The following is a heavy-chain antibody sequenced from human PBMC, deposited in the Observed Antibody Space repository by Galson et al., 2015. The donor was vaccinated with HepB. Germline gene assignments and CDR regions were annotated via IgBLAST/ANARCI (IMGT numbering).Heavy chain of an antibody. Sequence: SLRLSCAASGFTFSSHWMHWVRQAPGKGLVWVSHINIDGTSTSYADSVKGRFTISRDNAKNTLYLQMNSLRAEDTAVYYCARGPTYYDFWTIDYWGQGTLVTVSS. V-gene: IGHV3-74*01. J-gene: IGHJ4*02. CDR2: INIDGTST. CDR1: GFTFSSHW. D-gene: IGHD3-3*01. CDR3: ARGPTYYDFWTIDY.